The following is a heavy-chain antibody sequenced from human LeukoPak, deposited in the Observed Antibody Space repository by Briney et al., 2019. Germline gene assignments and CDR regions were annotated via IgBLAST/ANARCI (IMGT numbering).Heavy chain of an antibody. J-gene: IGHJ4*02. V-gene: IGHV4-59*01. CDR3: ARVRVALAGLDY. CDR2: IYYSGRT. D-gene: IGHD6-19*01. Sequence: SETLSLTCTVSGGSISSYSWTWIRQPPGEGLEWIGYIYYSGRTNYNPSLESRATISVDTSKNQFSLKVSSVTAADTAVYYCARVRVALAGLDYWGQGTLVTVSS. CDR1: GGSISSYS.